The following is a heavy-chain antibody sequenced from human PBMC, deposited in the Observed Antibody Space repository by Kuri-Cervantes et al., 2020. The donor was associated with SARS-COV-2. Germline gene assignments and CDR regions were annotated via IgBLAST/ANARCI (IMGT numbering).Heavy chain of an antibody. V-gene: IGHV4-38-2*01. Sequence: SETLSLTCAVSGYSISSGYYWGWIRQPPGKGLEWIGSIYHSGSTYYNPSLKSRVTISVDTSKNQFSLKLSSVTAADTAVYYCATALAAAGYYYYYGMDVWGQGTTVTVSS. CDR1: GYSISSGYY. CDR3: ATALAAAGYYYYYGMDV. CDR2: IYHSGST. D-gene: IGHD6-13*01. J-gene: IGHJ6*02.